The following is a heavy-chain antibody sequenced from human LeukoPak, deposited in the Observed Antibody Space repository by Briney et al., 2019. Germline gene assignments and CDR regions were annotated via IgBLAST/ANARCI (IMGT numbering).Heavy chain of an antibody. CDR1: GFSFSSYW. V-gene: IGHV3-74*01. D-gene: IGHD1-14*01. CDR3: ARGAPNTGGYRVDV. Sequence: GGSLRLSCAASGFSFSSYWMHWVRQAQGKGPVWVSRIKSDGSSKNYADSVKGRFTISRDNAKNTLYLQMNSLRADDTAVFYCARGAPNTGGYRVDVWGQGTTVTVSS. J-gene: IGHJ6*02. CDR2: IKSDGSSK.